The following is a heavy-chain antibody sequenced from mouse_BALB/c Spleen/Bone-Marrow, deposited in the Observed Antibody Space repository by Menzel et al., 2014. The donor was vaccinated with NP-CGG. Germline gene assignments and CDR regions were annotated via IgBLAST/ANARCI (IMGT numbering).Heavy chain of an antibody. V-gene: IGHV1S29*02. CDR3: ARSYGNYDAWFAH. Sequence: DVQLQESGPELVKPGASVKISCKASGYTFTDYNMHWVKQSHGKSLEWIGYIYPYDGGAGYNQKFKSKATLTVDNSSSTAYMELRSLTSDDPAVYYCARSYGNYDAWFAHWGQGTLVTVSA. CDR2: IYPYDGGA. CDR1: GYTFTDYN. D-gene: IGHD2-1*01. J-gene: IGHJ3*01.